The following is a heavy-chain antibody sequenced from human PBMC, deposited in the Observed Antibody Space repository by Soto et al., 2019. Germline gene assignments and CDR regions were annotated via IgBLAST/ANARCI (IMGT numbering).Heavy chain of an antibody. CDR1: GFTFSSYA. Sequence: PGGSLRLSCAASGFTFSSYAMSWVRQAPGKGLEWVSAISGSGGSTYYADSVKGRFTISRDNSKNTLYLQMNSLRAEDTAVYYCANSSPVGPAYCGGDCYSSYFQHWGQGTLVTVSS. CDR3: ANSSPVGPAYCGGDCYSSYFQH. CDR2: ISGSGGST. V-gene: IGHV3-23*01. J-gene: IGHJ1*01. D-gene: IGHD2-21*01.